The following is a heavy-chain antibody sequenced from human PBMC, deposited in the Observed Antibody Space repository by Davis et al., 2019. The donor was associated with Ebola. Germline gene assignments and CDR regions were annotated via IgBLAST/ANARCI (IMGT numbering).Heavy chain of an antibody. D-gene: IGHD3-10*01. J-gene: IGHJ4*02. CDR2: INPYSGGA. Sequence: AASVKVSCKASGYTFTGYYIHWVRQAPGQGLEWMGRINPYSGGASYAQKFQGSVTMTRDTSISTAYMELSRVRSDDTAVYYCARLSFGEVGFDYWGQGTLVTVSS. CDR3: ARLSFGEVGFDY. CDR1: GYTFTGYY. V-gene: IGHV1-2*06.